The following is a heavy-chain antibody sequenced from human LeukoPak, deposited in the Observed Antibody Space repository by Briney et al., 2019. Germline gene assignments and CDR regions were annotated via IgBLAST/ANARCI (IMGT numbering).Heavy chain of an antibody. CDR2: INPSDGST. V-gene: IGHV1-46*01. CDR3: ARDPASEYSSLDDY. CDR1: GYTFTNYY. Sequence: ASVKVSCKASGYTFTNYYMHWVRQAPGQGLEWMGVINPSDGSTSYAQKFQGRVTMTRDTSTSTVYMELSSLRSEDTAVYYCARDPASEYSSLDDYWGQGTLVTVSS. J-gene: IGHJ4*02. D-gene: IGHD6-6*01.